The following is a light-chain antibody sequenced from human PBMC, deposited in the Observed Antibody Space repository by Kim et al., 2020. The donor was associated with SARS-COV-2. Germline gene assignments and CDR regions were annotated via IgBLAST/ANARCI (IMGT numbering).Light chain of an antibody. Sequence: ASVGDRVTITCRTSQAISHYLAWYQQKPGKVPKRLIYAASTLHSGVPSRFSGSGSGTDFTLTISSLQPEDFATYYCQKYNSAPWTFGQGTKVDIK. J-gene: IGKJ1*01. CDR2: AAS. CDR3: QKYNSAPWT. V-gene: IGKV1-27*01. CDR1: QAISHY.